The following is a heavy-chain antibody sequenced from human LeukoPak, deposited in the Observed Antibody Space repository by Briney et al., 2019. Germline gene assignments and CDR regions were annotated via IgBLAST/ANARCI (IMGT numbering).Heavy chain of an antibody. J-gene: IGHJ3*02. Sequence: SVKASCKASGGTFSSYAISWVRQAPGQGLEWMGGIIPIFGTANYAQKFQGRVTITADESTSTAYMELSSLRSEDTAVYYCARDRRGYSYGQTNDAFDIWGQGTMVTVSS. CDR1: GGTFSSYA. CDR3: ARDRRGYSYGQTNDAFDI. D-gene: IGHD5-18*01. CDR2: IIPIFGTA. V-gene: IGHV1-69*13.